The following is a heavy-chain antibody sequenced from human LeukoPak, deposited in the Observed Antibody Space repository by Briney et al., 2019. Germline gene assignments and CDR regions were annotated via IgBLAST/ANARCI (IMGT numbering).Heavy chain of an antibody. D-gene: IGHD2-15*01. Sequence: SETLSLTCTVSGYSISSGYYWGWIRQPPGKGLEWIGSIYHSGSTYYNPSLKSRVTISVDTSKNQFSLKLSSVTAADTAVYYCARDHCSGGSCYDYYYYYGMDVWGQGTTVTVSS. V-gene: IGHV4-38-2*02. CDR3: ARDHCSGGSCYDYYYYYGMDV. CDR2: IYHSGST. J-gene: IGHJ6*02. CDR1: GYSISSGYY.